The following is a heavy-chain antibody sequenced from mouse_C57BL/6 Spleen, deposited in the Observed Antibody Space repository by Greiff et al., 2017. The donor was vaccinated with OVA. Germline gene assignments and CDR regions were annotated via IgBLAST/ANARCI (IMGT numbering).Heavy chain of an antibody. CDR2: IYPGDGDT. CDR1: GYAFSSSW. CDR3: ARWLLVYAMDY. Sequence: VQLQQSGPELVKPGYSVTVSCQASGYAFSSSWMNWVKQRPGKGLEWIGRIYPGDGDTNYNGKFKGKDTLTADKSSSTDYMQLSRLTSEDTAVYFCARWLLVYAMDYWGQGTSAT. V-gene: IGHV1-82*01. D-gene: IGHD2-3*01. J-gene: IGHJ4*01.